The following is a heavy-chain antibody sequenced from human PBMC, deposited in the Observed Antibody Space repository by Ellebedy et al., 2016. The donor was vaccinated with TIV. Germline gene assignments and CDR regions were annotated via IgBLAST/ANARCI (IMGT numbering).Heavy chain of an antibody. D-gene: IGHD6-13*01. J-gene: IGHJ4*02. CDR1: GYTFSSFG. V-gene: IGHV1-18*01. CDR3: ARDLGSGSTWYSLY. Sequence: ASVKVSCXASGYTFSSFGISWVRQAPGQGLEWMGWISANNGNTNYAQKFQGRVTMTTDTSTSTAYMELRSLSSDDTALYYCARDLGSGSTWYSLYWGQGTLVTVSS. CDR2: ISANNGNT.